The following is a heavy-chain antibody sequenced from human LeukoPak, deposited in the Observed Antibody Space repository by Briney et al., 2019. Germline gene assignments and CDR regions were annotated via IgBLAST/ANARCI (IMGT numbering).Heavy chain of an antibody. J-gene: IGHJ6*02. Sequence: GGSLRLSCAASGFTFSSYGMHWVRQAPGKGLEWVAVIWYDGSNKYYADSVKGRFTISRDNSKNTLYLQMNSLRAEDTAVYYCARDGKFGVQSERWYPYYYYYGMDVWGQGTTVTVSS. CDR2: IWYDGSNK. CDR1: GFTFSSYG. CDR3: ARDGKFGVQSERWYPYYYYYGMDV. V-gene: IGHV3-33*01. D-gene: IGHD4-23*01.